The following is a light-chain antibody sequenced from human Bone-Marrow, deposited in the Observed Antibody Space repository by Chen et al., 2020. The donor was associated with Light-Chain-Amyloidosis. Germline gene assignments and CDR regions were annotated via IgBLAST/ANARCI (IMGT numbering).Light chain of an antibody. CDR2: EVT. V-gene: IGLV2-14*01. CDR1: SSDVGGDNH. Sequence: APTQPASAPSSPAPSITIPRPGTSSDVGGDNHVSWYQQHPDKAPKLMIYEVTNRPSWVPDRFSGSKSDNTASLTISGLQTEDEADYFCSSYTITNTLVFGSGTRVTVL. CDR3: SSYTITNTLV. J-gene: IGLJ1*01.